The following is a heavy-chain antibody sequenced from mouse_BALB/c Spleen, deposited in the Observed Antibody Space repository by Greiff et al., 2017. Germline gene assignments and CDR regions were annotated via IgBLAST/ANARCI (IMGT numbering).Heavy chain of an antibody. Sequence: EVKVVESGGGLVKPGGSLKLSCAASGFTFSDYYMYWVRQTPEKRLEWVATISDGGSYTYYPDSVKGRFTISRDNAKNNLYLQMSSLKSEDTAMYYGARGGEVRRRGYFDYWGQGTTLTVSS. CDR3: ARGGEVRRRGYFDY. CDR1: GFTFSDYY. V-gene: IGHV5-4*02. J-gene: IGHJ2*01. CDR2: ISDGGSYT. D-gene: IGHD2-14*01.